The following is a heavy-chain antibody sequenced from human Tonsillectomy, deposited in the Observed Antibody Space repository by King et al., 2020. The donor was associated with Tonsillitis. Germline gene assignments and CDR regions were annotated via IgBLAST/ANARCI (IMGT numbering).Heavy chain of an antibody. J-gene: IGHJ4*02. V-gene: IGHV3-15*01. CDR3: TTDWNHPYCTSTTCYI. D-gene: IGHD2-2*02. CDR2: IKSIIDGGTT. Sequence: VQLVESGGGLVKPGGSLRLSCAASGFTFSNAWMSWVRQAPGKGLEWVARIKSIIDGGTTDYAAPVKGRFTISRDDSKNTLYLQMNRLQTEDTAVYYCTTDWNHPYCTSTTCYIWGQGTLVTVS. CDR1: GFTFSNAW.